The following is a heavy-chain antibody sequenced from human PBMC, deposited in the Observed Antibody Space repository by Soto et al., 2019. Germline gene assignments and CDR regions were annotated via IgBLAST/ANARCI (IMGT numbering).Heavy chain of an antibody. CDR1: GGSISSSSYY. J-gene: IGHJ4*02. CDR3: ARHRDGYTLELFDY. CDR2: IYYSGST. Sequence: PSETLSLTCTVSGGSISSSSYYWGWIRQPPGKGLEWIGSIYYSGSTYYNTSLKSRVTISVDTSKNQFSLKLSSVTAADTVVYYCARHRDGYTLELFDYWGQGTLVTVSS. V-gene: IGHV4-39*01. D-gene: IGHD1-7*01.